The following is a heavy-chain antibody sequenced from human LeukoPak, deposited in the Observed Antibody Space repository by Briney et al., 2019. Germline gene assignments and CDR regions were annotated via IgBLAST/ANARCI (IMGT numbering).Heavy chain of an antibody. CDR2: INSDGSST. CDR1: GVTFSSYW. CDR3: ARSRNYFDY. V-gene: IGHV3-74*01. J-gene: IGHJ4*02. Sequence: GGLRLSCAASGVTFSSYWIYWVRQAPGKGLVWVSRINSDGSSTSYADSVKGRFTISRDNAKNTLYLQMNSLRAEDTAVYYCARSRNYFDYWGQGTLVTVSS.